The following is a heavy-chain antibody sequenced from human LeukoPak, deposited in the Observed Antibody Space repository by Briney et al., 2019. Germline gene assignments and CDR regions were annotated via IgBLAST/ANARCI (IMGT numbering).Heavy chain of an antibody. CDR2: MNPNSGNT. CDR3: ARGTPYCSSASCYNY. D-gene: IGHD2-2*02. CDR1: GYTFTSYD. Sequence: ASVKVSCKASGYTFTSYDINWVRQATGQGLEWMGWMNPNSGNTGYAQRFQGRVTMNRNTSMSTAYMELSSLTTEDTAVYYCARGTPYCSSASCYNYWGQGTLVTVSS. V-gene: IGHV1-8*02. J-gene: IGHJ4*02.